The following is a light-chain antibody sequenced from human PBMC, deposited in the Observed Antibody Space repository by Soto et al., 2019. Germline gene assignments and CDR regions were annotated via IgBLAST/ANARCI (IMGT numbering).Light chain of an antibody. CDR2: DNN. J-gene: IGLJ3*02. CDR1: SSDIGSNN. CDR3: AAWGGSLSGWV. V-gene: IGLV1-44*01. Sequence: QSVLTQPPSASATPGQRVTISCSGSSSDIGSNNVNWYQQLPGTAPKLLIYDNNQRPSGVPDRFSGSKSGTSASLAISGLQSEDEADYYCAAWGGSLSGWVFGGGTKLTVL.